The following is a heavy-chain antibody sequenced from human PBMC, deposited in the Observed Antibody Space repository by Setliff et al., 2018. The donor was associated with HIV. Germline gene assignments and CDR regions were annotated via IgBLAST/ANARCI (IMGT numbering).Heavy chain of an antibody. CDR3: ATSPLGYCSGGSCSHYFDY. Sequence: LKISCKGSGYGFTTYWIGWVRQMPGKGLEWMGIIYPGDSDTRYSPSFQGQVTISADKSISTAYLQWSSLKASDTAMYYCATSPLGYCSGGSCSHYFDYWGPGTLVTVSS. V-gene: IGHV5-51*01. J-gene: IGHJ4*02. CDR2: IYPGDSDT. CDR1: GYGFTTYW. D-gene: IGHD2-15*01.